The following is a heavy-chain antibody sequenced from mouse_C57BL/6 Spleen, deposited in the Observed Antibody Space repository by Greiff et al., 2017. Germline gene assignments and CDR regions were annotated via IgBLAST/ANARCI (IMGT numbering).Heavy chain of an antibody. D-gene: IGHD2-5*01. CDR1: GYAFTNYL. Sequence: VQRVESGAELVRPGTSVKVSCKASGYAFTNYLIEWVKQRPGQGLEWIGVINPGSGGTNYNEKFKGKATLTADKSSSTAYMQLSSLTSEDSAVYFCARRDSNPFAYWGQGTLVTVSA. V-gene: IGHV1-54*01. CDR3: ARRDSNPFAY. J-gene: IGHJ3*01. CDR2: INPGSGGT.